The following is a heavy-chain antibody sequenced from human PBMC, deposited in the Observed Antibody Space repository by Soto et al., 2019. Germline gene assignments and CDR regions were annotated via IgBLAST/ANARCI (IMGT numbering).Heavy chain of an antibody. Sequence: GGSLRLSCAASGFTFSSYAMHWVRQAPGKGLEWVAVISYDGSNKYYADSVKGRFTISRDNSKNTLYLQMNSLGAEDTAVYYCARDLFSRLLWFGEFRYYGMDVWGQGTTVTVSS. CDR3: ARDLFSRLLWFGEFRYYGMDV. D-gene: IGHD3-10*01. CDR1: GFTFSSYA. V-gene: IGHV3-30-3*01. J-gene: IGHJ6*02. CDR2: ISYDGSNK.